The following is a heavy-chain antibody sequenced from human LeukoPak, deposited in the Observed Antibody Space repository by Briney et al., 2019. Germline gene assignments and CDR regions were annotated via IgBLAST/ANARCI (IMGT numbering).Heavy chain of an antibody. CDR2: ISSSISYI. CDR1: GFTFSSHS. V-gene: IGHV3-21*01. J-gene: IGHJ4*02. CDR3: ARGLETPLDY. Sequence: GGSLRLSCAASGFTFSSHSINWVRQAPGKGLEWVSSISSSISYIHYADSVKGRFTISRDNAKNSLYLQMNSLRAEDTAVYYCARGLETPLDYWGQGTLVTVSS. D-gene: IGHD4-23*01.